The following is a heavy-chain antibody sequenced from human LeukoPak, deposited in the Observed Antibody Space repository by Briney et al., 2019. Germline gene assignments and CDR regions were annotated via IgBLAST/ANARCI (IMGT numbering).Heavy chain of an antibody. D-gene: IGHD3-10*01. V-gene: IGHV6-1*01. CDR3: ARMVGLVSDY. CDR1: GDSVSSNSAA. Sequence: SHTLSLTCAISGDSVSSNSAAWNWIRQSPSRGLEWLGRTYYRSKWFSYYAASVRSRITINPDTSKNQFSLQLKSVTPEDTAVYYCARMVGLVSDYWGQGTRVTVSS. J-gene: IGHJ4*02. CDR2: TYYRSKWFS.